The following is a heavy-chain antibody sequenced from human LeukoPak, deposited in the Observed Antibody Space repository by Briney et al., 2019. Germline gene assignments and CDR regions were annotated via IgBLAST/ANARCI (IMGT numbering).Heavy chain of an antibody. Sequence: SETLSLTCAVYGGSFSGYYWSWIRQPPGKGLEWIGEINHSGSTNYNPSLKSRVTISVDTSKNQFSLKLSSVTAADTAVYYCARGIGGRLYYMDVWGKGTTVTVSS. D-gene: IGHD2-15*01. V-gene: IGHV4-34*01. CDR3: ARGIGGRLYYMDV. J-gene: IGHJ6*03. CDR2: INHSGST. CDR1: GGSFSGYY.